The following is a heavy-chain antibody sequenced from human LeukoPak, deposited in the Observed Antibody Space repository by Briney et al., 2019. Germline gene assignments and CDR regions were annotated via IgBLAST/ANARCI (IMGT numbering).Heavy chain of an antibody. V-gene: IGHV3-15*01. CDR1: GFTFTNAW. CDR3: TVGGRDYCSKGVCYVY. Sequence: GGSLRLSCAASGFTFTNAWMSWVRQAPGKGLEWVGRIKSKTDGGTTDYAAPVKGRFTISRDDSENTLYLQMNSLKIEDTGVYYCTVGGRDYCSKGVCYVYWGQGTLVTVSS. J-gene: IGHJ4*02. D-gene: IGHD2-8*01. CDR2: IKSKTDGGTT.